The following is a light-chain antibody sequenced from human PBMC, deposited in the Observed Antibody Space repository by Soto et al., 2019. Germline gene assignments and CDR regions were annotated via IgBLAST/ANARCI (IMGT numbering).Light chain of an antibody. Sequence: SYELTQPLSESVALGQTARISCGGNNIGSKNVHGYQQKPGQAPVLVIYNDNSRPSGIPERFSGSNSGSSATLTISRAQAGDEADYYCQVWDTSAALLGGGTKVTVL. J-gene: IGLJ2*01. CDR2: NDN. CDR1: NIGSKN. V-gene: IGLV3-9*01. CDR3: QVWDTSAAL.